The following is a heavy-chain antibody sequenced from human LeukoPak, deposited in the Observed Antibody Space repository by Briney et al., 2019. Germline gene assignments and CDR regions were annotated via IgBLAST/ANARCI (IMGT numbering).Heavy chain of an antibody. V-gene: IGHV3-9*01. J-gene: IGHJ5*02. Sequence: GRSLRLSCAASGFTFDGYAMHWVRQAPGKGLEWVSGISWNSGSIGYADSVKGRFTISRDNAKNSLYLQMNSLRAEDTALYYCARDKSDNWFDPWGQGTLVTVSS. CDR2: ISWNSGSI. CDR1: GFTFDGYA. CDR3: ARDKSDNWFDP.